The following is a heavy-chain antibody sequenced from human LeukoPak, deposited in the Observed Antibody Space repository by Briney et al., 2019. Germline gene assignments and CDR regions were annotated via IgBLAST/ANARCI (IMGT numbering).Heavy chain of an antibody. CDR3: ARSRLPGTGGYWFDP. V-gene: IGHV4-59*01. CDR2: IYYSGST. J-gene: IGHJ5*02. CDR1: GGSISSYY. D-gene: IGHD1-14*01. Sequence: PSETLSLTCAVSGGSISSYYWSWIRQPPGKGLEWIGYIYYSGSTNYNPSLKSRVTISVDTSKNQFSLKLSSVTAADTAVYYCARSRLPGTGGYWFDPWGQGTLVTVSS.